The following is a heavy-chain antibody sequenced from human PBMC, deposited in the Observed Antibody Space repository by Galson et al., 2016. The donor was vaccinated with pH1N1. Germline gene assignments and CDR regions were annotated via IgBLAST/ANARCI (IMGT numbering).Heavy chain of an antibody. D-gene: IGHD2-15*01. CDR2: ISSSGSYI. Sequence: SLRLSCAASGFTFTDYYMSWIRQAPGKGLEWIAYISSSGSYINYADSVKGRFTVSRDHANRSLWLTLNSLTVEDTAVYFCARNGRYGHCGGGNCYPAEDFQYWGRGTLVSVSS. CDR1: GFTFTDYY. V-gene: IGHV3-11*06. J-gene: IGHJ1*01. CDR3: ARNGRYGHCGGGNCYPAEDFQY.